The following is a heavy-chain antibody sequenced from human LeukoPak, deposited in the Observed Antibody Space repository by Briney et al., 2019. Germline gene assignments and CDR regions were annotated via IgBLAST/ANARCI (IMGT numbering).Heavy chain of an antibody. CDR2: ISGSASST. J-gene: IGHJ4*02. V-gene: IGHV3-23*01. D-gene: IGHD3-9*01. Sequence: GGSLRLSCAASGFTFSNYAMSGVRQAPGKGLEWVLAISGSASSTYHADSVEGRFTISRDNSKNTLFLQMNSLRPEDTAVYYCARGPDYDILADYFDYWGQGTLVTVSS. CDR3: ARGPDYDILADYFDY. CDR1: GFTFSNYA.